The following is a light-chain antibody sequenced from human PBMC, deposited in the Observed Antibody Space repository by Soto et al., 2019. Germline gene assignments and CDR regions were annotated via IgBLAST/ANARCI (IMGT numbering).Light chain of an antibody. V-gene: IGLV2-14*03. CDR1: SSDVGGYSY. Sequence: QSVLTQPASVSGSPGQSITISCTGTSSDVGGYSYVSWYQHHPGKAPKLMIYDVSNRPSGVSNRFSGSRSGNTASLTISGLQAEDEADYYCSSYTSSNTLVLFGGGTKLTVL. CDR2: DVS. CDR3: SSYTSSNTLVL. J-gene: IGLJ2*01.